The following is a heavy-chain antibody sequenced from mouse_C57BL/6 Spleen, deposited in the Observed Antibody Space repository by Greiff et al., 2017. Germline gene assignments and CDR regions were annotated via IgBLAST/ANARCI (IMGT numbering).Heavy chain of an antibody. V-gene: IGHV5-4*01. J-gene: IGHJ1*03. Sequence: EVQLVESGGGLVKPGGSLKLSCAASGFTFRSYAMSWVRQTPEKRLEWVATISDGGSYTYYPDNVKGRFPISRDNAKNNLYLQMSHLKSEDTAMYYCARERFIRPYWYFDVRGTGTTVTVSS. CDR3: ARERFIRPYWYFDV. CDR1: GFTFRSYA. CDR2: ISDGGSYT. D-gene: IGHD1-2*01.